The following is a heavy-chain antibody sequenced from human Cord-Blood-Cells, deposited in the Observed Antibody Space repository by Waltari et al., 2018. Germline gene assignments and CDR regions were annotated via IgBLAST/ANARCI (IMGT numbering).Heavy chain of an antibody. D-gene: IGHD1-26*01. J-gene: IGHJ4*02. CDR1: GYTFTGYY. V-gene: IGHV1-2*02. CDR2: INPNSGGT. CDR3: ARDRKSPLGIISDY. Sequence: QVQLVQSGAEVKKPGASVKVSCKASGYTFTGYYMHWVRQAPGQGLGWMGWINPNSGGTNYAQKVQGRVTMTRDTSISTAYMELSRLRSDDTAVYYCARDRKSPLGIISDYWGQGTLVTVSS.